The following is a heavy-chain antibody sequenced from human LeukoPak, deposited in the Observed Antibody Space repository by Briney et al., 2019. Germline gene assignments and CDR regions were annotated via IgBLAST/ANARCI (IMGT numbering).Heavy chain of an antibody. Sequence: GGSLRLSCAASGFTLSSYWIHWVRQAPGKGLVWVSRINTDGSSTSYADSVKGRFTISRDNAKNALYLQMNSLRAEDTAVYYCARCPPRAAIEDYYYYMDVWGKGTTVTVSS. CDR2: INTDGSST. CDR1: GFTLSSYW. CDR3: ARCPPRAAIEDYYYYMDV. V-gene: IGHV3-74*01. J-gene: IGHJ6*03.